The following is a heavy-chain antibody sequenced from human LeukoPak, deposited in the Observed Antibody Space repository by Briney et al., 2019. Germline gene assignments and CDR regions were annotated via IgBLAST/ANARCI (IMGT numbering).Heavy chain of an antibody. CDR1: GGSISSGGYY. J-gene: IGHJ5*02. CDR3: ARDYYDSSGSIYNWFDP. V-gene: IGHV4-31*03. D-gene: IGHD3-22*01. Sequence: PSETLSLTCTVSGGSISSGGYYWSWIHQRPGMGLEWLGYIYYSGSTYYNPSLKSRVSISLDTSKNQLSLKLSSVTAADTAVYYCARDYYDSSGSIYNWFDPWGQGTLVTVSS. CDR2: IYYSGST.